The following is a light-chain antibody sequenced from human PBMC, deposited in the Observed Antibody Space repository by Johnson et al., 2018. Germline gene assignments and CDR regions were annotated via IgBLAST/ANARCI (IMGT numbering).Light chain of an antibody. CDR2: ENN. CDR3: GTGDSSLSAGNV. V-gene: IGLV1-51*02. Sequence: QSVLTQPPSVSAAPGQKVTISCSGSSSNIGNNYVSWYQQLPGTAPKLLIYENNKRPSGIPDRFSGSKSGTSATLGITGLQTGDDADYYCGTGDSSLSAGNVFGTGTKVTVL. J-gene: IGLJ1*01. CDR1: SSNIGNNY.